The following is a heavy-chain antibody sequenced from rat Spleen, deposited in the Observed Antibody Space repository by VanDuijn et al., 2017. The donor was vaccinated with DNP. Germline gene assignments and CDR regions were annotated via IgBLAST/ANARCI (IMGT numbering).Heavy chain of an antibody. CDR3: ARGNYGGYDY. Sequence: QVQLKESGPGLVQPSQTLSLTCTVSGFSLTTYNVHWVRQPPGKGLEWLGMIWTGGSTDYNSALKSRLSISRDTSKSQIFLKMNSLQTEDLATYYCARGNYGGYDYWGQGVMVTVSS. V-gene: IGHV2-30*01. D-gene: IGHD1-11*01. CDR1: GFSLTTYN. J-gene: IGHJ2*01. CDR2: IWTGGST.